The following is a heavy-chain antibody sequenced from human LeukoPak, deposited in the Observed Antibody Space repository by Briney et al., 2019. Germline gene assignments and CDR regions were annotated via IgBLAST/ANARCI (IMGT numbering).Heavy chain of an antibody. CDR3: ARDHRNKGFDP. V-gene: IGHV3-74*03. CDR2: IKGDGSDT. D-gene: IGHD1/OR15-1a*01. CDR1: GFTFSGYW. J-gene: IGHJ5*02. Sequence: PGGSLRLSCAASGFTFSGYWMHWVRQVPGKGLVWVSCIKGDGSDTTYADSVKGRFTISRDNAKNTLYLQMNSLRVEDMAVYYCARDHRNKGFDPWGQGTPVTVSS.